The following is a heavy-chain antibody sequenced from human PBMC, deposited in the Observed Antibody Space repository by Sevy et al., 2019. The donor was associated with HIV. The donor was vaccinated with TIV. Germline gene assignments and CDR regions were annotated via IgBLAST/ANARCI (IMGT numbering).Heavy chain of an antibody. D-gene: IGHD5-12*01. CDR2: IYYSGST. V-gene: IGHV4-59*01. CDR3: ARGIVATIYDY. Sequence: SETLSLTCTVSGGSISSYYWSWIRQPPGKRLEWIGYIYYSGSTNYNPSLKSRVTISVDTSKNQFSLKLSSVTAADTAVYYCARGIVATIYDYWGQGTLVTVSS. CDR1: GGSISSYY. J-gene: IGHJ4*02.